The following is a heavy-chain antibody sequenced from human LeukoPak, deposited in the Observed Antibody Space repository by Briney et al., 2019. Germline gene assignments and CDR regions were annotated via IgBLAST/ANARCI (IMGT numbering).Heavy chain of an antibody. CDR1: GFTFSSYA. V-gene: IGHV3-23*01. CDR2: ISGSGGST. D-gene: IGHD2-15*01. CDR3: AKDDIVVVVAATPDYYYYGMDV. J-gene: IGHJ6*02. Sequence: GSLRLSCAASGFTFSSYAMSWVRQAPGKGLEWVSAISGSGGSTYYADSVKGRFTISRDNSKNTLYLQMNSLRAEDTAVYYCAKDDIVVVVAATPDYYYYGMDVWGQGTTVTVSS.